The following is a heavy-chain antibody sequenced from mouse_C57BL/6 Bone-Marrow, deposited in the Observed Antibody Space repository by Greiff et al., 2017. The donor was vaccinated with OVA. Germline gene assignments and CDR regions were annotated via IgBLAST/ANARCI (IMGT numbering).Heavy chain of an antibody. J-gene: IGHJ3*01. CDR2: IYPGNSDT. Sequence: EVQLQQSGTVLARPGASVKMSCKTSGYTFTSYWMHLVKQRPGQGLEWIGAIYPGNSDTSYNQKFKGKAKLTAVTSASTAYMELSSLTNEDSAVYYCTKETLYYYGPAGFAYWGQGTLVTVSA. CDR3: TKETLYYYGPAGFAY. CDR1: GYTFTSYW. V-gene: IGHV1-5*01. D-gene: IGHD1-1*01.